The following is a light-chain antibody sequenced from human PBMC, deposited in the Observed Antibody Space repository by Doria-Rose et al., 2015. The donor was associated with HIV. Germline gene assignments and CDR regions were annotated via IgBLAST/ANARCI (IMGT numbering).Light chain of an antibody. CDR2: DVS. Sequence: QPASVSGSPGQSITISCTVTRSDVGGFGYVSWYQQHPGKAPKLMIYDVSNRPSGVSNRFSGSKSGDTASLIISGLQAEDEADYYCNSYTTSSTHNYVFGTGTKVTVL. CDR3: NSYTTSSTHNYV. CDR1: RSDVGGFGY. J-gene: IGLJ1*01. V-gene: IGLV2-14*03.